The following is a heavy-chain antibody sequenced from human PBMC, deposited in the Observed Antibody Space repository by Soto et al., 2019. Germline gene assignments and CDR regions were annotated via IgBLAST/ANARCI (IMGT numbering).Heavy chain of an antibody. J-gene: IGHJ6*02. D-gene: IGHD2-2*01. CDR1: GGSISSGGYY. V-gene: IGHV4-31*03. Sequence: SETLSLTCTVSGGSISSGGYYWSWIRQHPGKGLEWIGYIYYSGSTYYNPSLKSRVTISVDTSKNKFSLKLSSVTAADTAVYYCARWVVLVPAARIYYYGMDVWGQGTTVTVSS. CDR3: ARWVVLVPAARIYYYGMDV. CDR2: IYYSGST.